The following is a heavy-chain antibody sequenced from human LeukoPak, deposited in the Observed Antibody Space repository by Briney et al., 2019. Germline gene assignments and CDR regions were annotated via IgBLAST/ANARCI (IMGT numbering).Heavy chain of an antibody. CDR1: GFTFSSYW. V-gene: IGHV3-7*01. J-gene: IGHJ4*02. Sequence: GGSLRLSCAAPGFTFSSYWMSWVRQAPGKGLEWVATIRQDGSQKYYVDSVKGRFTISRDNAKNSLYLQMNSLRAEDTAVYYCARESGSVTSEVDFDYWGQGTLVTVS. D-gene: IGHD4-17*01. CDR3: ARESGSVTSEVDFDY. CDR2: IRQDGSQK.